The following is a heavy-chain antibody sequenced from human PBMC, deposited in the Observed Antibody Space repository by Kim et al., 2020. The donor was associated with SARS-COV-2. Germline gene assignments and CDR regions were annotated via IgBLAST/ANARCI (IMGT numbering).Heavy chain of an antibody. J-gene: IGHJ5*02. D-gene: IGHD4-17*01. CDR1: GFTFGDYA. Sequence: GGSLRLSCAASGFTFGDYAMHWVRQAPGKGLEWVSGISWNSGSIGYADSVKGRFTISRDNAKNSLYLQMNSLRAEDTALYYCAKDMMTTVGYNWFDPWGQGTLVTVSS. CDR3: AKDMMTTVGYNWFDP. CDR2: ISWNSGSI. V-gene: IGHV3-9*01.